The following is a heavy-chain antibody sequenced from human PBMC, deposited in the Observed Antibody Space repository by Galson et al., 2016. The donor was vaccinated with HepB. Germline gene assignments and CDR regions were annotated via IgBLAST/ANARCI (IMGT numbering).Heavy chain of an antibody. CDR1: GYSFTDYD. D-gene: IGHD6-6*01. V-gene: IGHV1-8*01. CDR2: MNPNSGNT. CDR3: ARAIRNQLLSEL. J-gene: IGHJ4*02. Sequence: VKVSCKASGYSFTDYDFTWVRQASGQGLEWMGWMNPNSGNTNYAQRLRGRIRMTSDASINTAYMELSSLTSEDTAVYYCARAIRNQLLSELWGQGTPVTVTS.